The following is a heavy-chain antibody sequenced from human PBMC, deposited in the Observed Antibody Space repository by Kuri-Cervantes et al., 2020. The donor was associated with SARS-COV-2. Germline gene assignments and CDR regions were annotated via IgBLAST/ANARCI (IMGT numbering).Heavy chain of an antibody. Sequence: LSLTCAASGFTFSSYGMHWVRQAPGKGLEWVAVISYDGSNKYYADSVKGRFTISRDNSKNTLYLQMNSLRAEDTAVYYCAREALTTVIDYWGQGTLVTVSS. CDR2: ISYDGSNK. V-gene: IGHV3-30*19. J-gene: IGHJ4*02. CDR3: AREALTTVIDY. D-gene: IGHD4-17*01. CDR1: GFTFSSYG.